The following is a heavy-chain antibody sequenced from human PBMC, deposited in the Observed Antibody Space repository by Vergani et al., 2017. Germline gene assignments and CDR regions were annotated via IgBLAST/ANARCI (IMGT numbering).Heavy chain of an antibody. V-gene: IGHV3-30*02. CDR2: IRSDESRR. D-gene: IGHD2-15*01. Sequence: QGQLVESGGGIVQPGRSLTLSCVASRSTFKTYGMHWVRQAPGKGLEWVASIRSDESRRYYGDSMEGPFTISRDNSKNTLYLQMKSLRPEDTAVYYCAKEGGGYCSGGTCYPEYWGQGTLGIVSS. CDR3: AKEGGGYCSGGTCYPEY. CDR1: RSTFKTYG. J-gene: IGHJ4*02.